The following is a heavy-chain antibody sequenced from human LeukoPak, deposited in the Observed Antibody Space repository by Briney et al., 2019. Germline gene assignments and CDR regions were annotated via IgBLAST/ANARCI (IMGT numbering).Heavy chain of an antibody. CDR1: GFTFTSYS. D-gene: IGHD1-26*01. J-gene: IGHJ4*02. V-gene: IGHV3-23*01. CDR2: ISGGGGST. CDR3: AKGGKWDVTPFDY. Sequence: GGSLRLSCAASGFTFTSYSMNWVRRAPGKGLEWVSTISGGGGSTYYADSVKGRFTISRDNSKNTLYLQVNSLRAEDTAVYYCAKGGKWDVTPFDYWGQGTLVTVSS.